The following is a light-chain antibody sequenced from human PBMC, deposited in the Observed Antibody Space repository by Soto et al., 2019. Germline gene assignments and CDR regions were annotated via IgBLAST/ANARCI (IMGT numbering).Light chain of an antibody. Sequence: EIVLTQSPATLSLSPGERATLSFRASQSVSSYLAWYQQKPGQAPRLLIYGASNRATGIPDRFSGSGSGTDFTLTISSLQSEDFAFYYCQQFHYWWTFGQGTKVDIK. V-gene: IGKV3-11*01. J-gene: IGKJ1*01. CDR3: QQFHYWWT. CDR2: GAS. CDR1: QSVSSY.